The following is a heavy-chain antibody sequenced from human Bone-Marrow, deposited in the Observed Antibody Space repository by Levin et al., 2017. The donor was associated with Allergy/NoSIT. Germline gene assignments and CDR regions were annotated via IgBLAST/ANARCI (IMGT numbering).Heavy chain of an antibody. D-gene: IGHD3-22*01. CDR1: GYSFSNYW. CDR3: ARQDYFDTSGYYWHLDY. J-gene: IGHJ4*02. V-gene: IGHV5-51*01. CDR2: IYPGDFDT. Sequence: GGSLRLSCQGSGYSFSNYWIGWVRQMPGKGLEWMGVIYPGDFDTRYSPSFQGQVSISADKSISTVYLQWSSLKASDTAMYYCARQDYFDTSGYYWHLDYWGQGTPVTVSS.